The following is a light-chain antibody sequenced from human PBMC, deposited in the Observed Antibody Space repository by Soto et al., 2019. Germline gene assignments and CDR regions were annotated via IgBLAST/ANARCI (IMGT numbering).Light chain of an antibody. V-gene: IGKV4-1*01. CDR2: WAS. J-gene: IGKJ1*01. CDR3: QQYCTTPWT. Sequence: DIVMTQSPDSLSVSLGERATINCKSSQSVLYSSNNKEYLAWYQQKPGQVPKVLIYWASTRESGVPDRFSGSGSGTDFTLTISSLKAEDAAVYYCQQYCTTPWTFGQGTKVEIK. CDR1: QSVLYSSNNKEY.